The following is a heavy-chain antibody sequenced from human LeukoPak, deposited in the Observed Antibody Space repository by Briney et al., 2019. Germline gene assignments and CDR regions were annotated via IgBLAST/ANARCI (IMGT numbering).Heavy chain of an antibody. J-gene: IGHJ4*02. D-gene: IGHD6-6*01. CDR1: GITVSSND. Sequence: GGSLRLSCTASGITVSSNDMCWVRQAPGKGLEWISLIYSGGRTDYADSVKGRFTISRDNSKNMVYLQMNSLRAEDTAVYYCARAKWAARRYFDYWGQGTLVTVSS. CDR3: ARAKWAARRYFDY. V-gene: IGHV3-53*01. CDR2: IYSGGRT.